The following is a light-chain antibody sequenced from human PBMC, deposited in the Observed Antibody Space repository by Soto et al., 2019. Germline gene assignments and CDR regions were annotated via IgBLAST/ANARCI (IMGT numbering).Light chain of an antibody. CDR1: QSISSY. V-gene: IGKV1-39*02. CDR2: AAS. J-gene: IGKJ5*01. CDR3: QQYNNWPQIT. Sequence: DLQMAQSPSCLSASVGDRVTITCRASQSISSYLNWYQQKPGKAPKLLIYAASSLQSGVPSRFSGSGSGTEFTLTISTLQSEDFAVYYCQQYNNWPQITFGQGTRLEIK.